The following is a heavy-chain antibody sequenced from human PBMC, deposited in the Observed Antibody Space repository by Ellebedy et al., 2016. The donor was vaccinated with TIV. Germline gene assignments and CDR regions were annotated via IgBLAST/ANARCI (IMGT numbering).Heavy chain of an antibody. D-gene: IGHD6-19*01. Sequence: ASVKVSXXASGYTFTNYVFTWVRQAPAQGLEWMGWISAYNGNANYAPKFQGRVTMTTDTSASTAYMELRSLRSDDTAVYYCARDRGSFEQWLVTDYYYGMDVWGQGTTVTVSS. CDR3: ARDRGSFEQWLVTDYYYGMDV. J-gene: IGHJ6*02. CDR2: ISAYNGNA. V-gene: IGHV1-18*01. CDR1: GYTFTNYV.